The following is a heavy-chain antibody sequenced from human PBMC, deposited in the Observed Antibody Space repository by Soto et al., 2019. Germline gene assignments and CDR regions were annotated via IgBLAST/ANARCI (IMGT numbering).Heavy chain of an antibody. Sequence: SVKVSCKASGGTFSSYAISWVRQAPGQGLEWMGGIIPIFGTANYAQKFQGRVTITADESTSTAYMELSSLRSEDTAVYYCARERYSYGYSDYRGQGTLVTISS. J-gene: IGHJ4*02. CDR3: ARERYSYGYSDY. V-gene: IGHV1-69*13. D-gene: IGHD5-18*01. CDR1: GGTFSSYA. CDR2: IIPIFGTA.